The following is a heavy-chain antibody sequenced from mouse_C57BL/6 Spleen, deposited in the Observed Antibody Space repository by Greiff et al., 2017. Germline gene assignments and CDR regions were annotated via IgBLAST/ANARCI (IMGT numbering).Heavy chain of an antibody. Sequence: QVQLQQSGPELVKPGASVKISCKASGYAFSSSWMNWVKQRPGKGLEWIGRIYPGDGDTNYNGKFKGKATLTADKSSSTAYMQLSSLTSEDSAVYFCANQYDYDGYAMDYWGQGTSDTVSS. CDR2: IYPGDGDT. CDR3: ANQYDYDGYAMDY. CDR1: GYAFSSSW. D-gene: IGHD2-4*01. V-gene: IGHV1-82*01. J-gene: IGHJ4*01.